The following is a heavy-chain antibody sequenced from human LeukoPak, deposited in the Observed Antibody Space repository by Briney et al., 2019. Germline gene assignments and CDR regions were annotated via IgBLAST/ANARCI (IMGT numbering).Heavy chain of an antibody. CDR3: ARNRVNFPVPYYGSGSYYNRGYCFDY. CDR2: INHSGST. J-gene: IGHJ4*02. Sequence: SETLSLTCAVYGGSFSGYYWSWIRQPPGKGLEWIGEINHSGSTNYNPSLKSRVTISVDTSKNQFSLKLSSVTAADTAVYYCARNRVNFPVPYYGSGSYYNRGYCFDYWGQGTLVTVSS. V-gene: IGHV4-34*01. D-gene: IGHD3-10*01. CDR1: GGSFSGYY.